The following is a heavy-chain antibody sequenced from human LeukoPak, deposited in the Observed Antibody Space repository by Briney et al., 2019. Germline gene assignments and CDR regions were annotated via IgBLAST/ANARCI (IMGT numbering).Heavy chain of an antibody. Sequence: GSLRLSCAASGFNFSSYAMNWVRQAPGKGLEWVAVISYDGSNKYYADSVKGRFTISRDNSKNTLYLQMNSLRAEDTAVYYCAKPYYYDSSGYPDWGQGTLVTVSS. J-gene: IGHJ4*02. CDR2: ISYDGSNK. V-gene: IGHV3-30*18. CDR1: GFNFSSYA. CDR3: AKPYYYDSSGYPD. D-gene: IGHD3-22*01.